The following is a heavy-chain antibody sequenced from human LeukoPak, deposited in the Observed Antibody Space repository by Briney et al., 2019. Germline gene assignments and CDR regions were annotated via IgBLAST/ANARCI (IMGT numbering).Heavy chain of an antibody. J-gene: IGHJ6*02. V-gene: IGHV1-8*01. CDR3: ARGPTAYYDFWSGYYYYGMDV. CDR1: GYTFTSYD. D-gene: IGHD3-3*01. Sequence: ASVKVTCKASGYTFTSYDINWVRQATGQGLEWMGWMNPNSGNTGYAQKFQGRVTMTRNTSISTAYMELSSLRSEDTAVHYCARGPTAYYDFWSGYYYYGMDVWGQGTTVTVSS. CDR2: MNPNSGNT.